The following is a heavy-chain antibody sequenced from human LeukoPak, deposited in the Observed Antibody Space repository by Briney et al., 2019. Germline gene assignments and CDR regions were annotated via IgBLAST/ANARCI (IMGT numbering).Heavy chain of an antibody. D-gene: IGHD3-16*02. CDR1: GGTFSSYA. V-gene: IGHV1-69*05. CDR3: ARANYDYVWGSYRHRAYFDY. J-gene: IGHJ4*02. Sequence: GSSVKVSCKASGGTFSSYAISWVRQAPGQGLEWMGGIIPIFGTANYAQKFQGRVTITTDESTSTAYMELSSLRSEDTAVYYCARANYDYVWGSYRHRAYFDYWGQGTLVTVSS. CDR2: IIPIFGTA.